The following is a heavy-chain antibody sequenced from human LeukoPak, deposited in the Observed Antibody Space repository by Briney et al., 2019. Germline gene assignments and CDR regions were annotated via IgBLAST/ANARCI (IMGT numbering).Heavy chain of an antibody. Sequence: GGSLRLSCAASGFTFSSYAMSWVRQAPGKGLEWVSGISLDGATTYYAGSVEGRFTISRDNSKNTLYLQMNSLRADDTAVYYCVKDHGWLLYSWGQGTQVTVSS. CDR3: VKDHGWLLYS. J-gene: IGHJ4*02. V-gene: IGHV3-23*01. CDR2: ISLDGATT. D-gene: IGHD3-9*01. CDR1: GFTFSSYA.